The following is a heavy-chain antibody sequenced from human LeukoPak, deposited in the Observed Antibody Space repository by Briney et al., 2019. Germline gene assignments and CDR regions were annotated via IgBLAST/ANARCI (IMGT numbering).Heavy chain of an antibody. V-gene: IGHV3-30*18. J-gene: IGHJ3*02. CDR2: VSADGRTQ. CDR3: AKDLDIVVVPAAQDAFDI. Sequence: GGSLRLSCAASGFTFRTYSIHWVRQAPGKGLEWVTVVSADGRTQLYSDSVKGRFTISRDNSKNTLYLQMNSLRAEDTAVYYCAKDLDIVVVPAAQDAFDIWGQGTMVTVSS. CDR1: GFTFRTYS. D-gene: IGHD2-2*03.